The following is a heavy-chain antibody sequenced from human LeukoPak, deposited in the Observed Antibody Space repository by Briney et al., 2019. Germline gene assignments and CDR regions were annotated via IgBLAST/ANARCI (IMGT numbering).Heavy chain of an antibody. J-gene: IGHJ5*02. CDR3: ARVILVRGLEVWFDP. D-gene: IGHD3-10*01. V-gene: IGHV4-34*01. CDR1: GGSFSGYY. CDR2: INHSGST. Sequence: PSETLSLTCAVYGGSFSGYYWSWIRQPPWKGLEWIGEINHSGSTNYNPSLKSRVTISVDTSKNQFSLKLSSVTAADTAVYYCARVILVRGLEVWFDPWGQGTLVTVSS.